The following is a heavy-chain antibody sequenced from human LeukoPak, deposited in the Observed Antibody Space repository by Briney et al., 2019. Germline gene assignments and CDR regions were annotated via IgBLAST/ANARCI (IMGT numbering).Heavy chain of an antibody. D-gene: IGHD6-19*01. J-gene: IGHJ4*02. CDR3: ARVWGIAVAGSSSVDY. CDR1: GFTFSSYS. CDR2: ISSSSSYI. V-gene: IGHV3-21*01. Sequence: GGSLRLSCAASGFTFSSYSMNWVRQAPGKGLEWVSSISSSSSYIYYADSVKGRFTTSRDNAKNSLYLQMNSLRAEDTAVYYCARVWGIAVAGSSSVDYWGQGTLVTVSS.